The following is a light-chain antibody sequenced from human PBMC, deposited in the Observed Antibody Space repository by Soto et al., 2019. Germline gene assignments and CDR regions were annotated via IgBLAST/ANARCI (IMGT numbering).Light chain of an antibody. Sequence: QSVLTQPPSVSGARGQRVTISCTGSSSNIGEGYDVHWYQQLPGTAPKLLIYGNSNRPSGVPDRFSGSKSGTSASLAITGLQAEVEADYDSSLSGWVFGGGTKLAVL. V-gene: IGLV1-40*01. CDR1: SSNIGEGYD. J-gene: IGLJ3*02. CDR2: GNS. CDR3: SLSGWV.